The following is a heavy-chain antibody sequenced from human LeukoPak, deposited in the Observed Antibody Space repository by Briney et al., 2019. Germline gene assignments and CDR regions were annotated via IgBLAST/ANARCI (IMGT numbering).Heavy chain of an antibody. D-gene: IGHD5-24*01. CDR1: GFTFSSYW. Sequence: GGSLRLSCAASGFTFSSYWMSWVRQAPGKGLEWVANINQDGREKQYVDSVKGRFTISRDNAKNSLYLQMNSLRAEDTAVYYCARDGVRDGLYFDYWGQGTLVTVSS. V-gene: IGHV3-7*01. CDR2: INQDGREK. CDR3: ARDGVRDGLYFDY. J-gene: IGHJ4*02.